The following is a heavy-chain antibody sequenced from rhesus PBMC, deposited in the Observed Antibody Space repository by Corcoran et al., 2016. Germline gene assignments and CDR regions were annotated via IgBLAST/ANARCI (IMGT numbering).Heavy chain of an antibody. CDR2: IYGRGGGT. V-gene: IGHV4-106*01. D-gene: IGHD6-25*01. CDR3: ARVKRQLIGYFDY. CDR1: GGSISDDYF. J-gene: IGHJ4*01. Sequence: QVQLQESGPGPVRPSETLSLTCAGSGGSISDDYFWSWIRQPPGKGLEWIGYIYGRGGGTNYNPSRNTRVTLSIDTSKNQFSLKRSSVTAADTAVYYCARVKRQLIGYFDYWGQGVLVTVSS.